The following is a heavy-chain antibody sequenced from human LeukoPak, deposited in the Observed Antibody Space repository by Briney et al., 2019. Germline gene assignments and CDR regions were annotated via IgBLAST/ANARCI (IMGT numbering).Heavy chain of an antibody. Sequence: SVKVSCKASGGIFSDYALNWVRQAPGQGLEWMGVFIPVLGTANSTQNFQDRVSITADISTHTVYMELSSLKSEDTAVYFCAGIPIFGVVLHQEPVWGKGTTVTVSS. CDR3: AGIPIFGVVLHQEPV. V-gene: IGHV1-69*10. J-gene: IGHJ6*04. D-gene: IGHD3-3*02. CDR2: FIPVLGTA. CDR1: GGIFSDYA.